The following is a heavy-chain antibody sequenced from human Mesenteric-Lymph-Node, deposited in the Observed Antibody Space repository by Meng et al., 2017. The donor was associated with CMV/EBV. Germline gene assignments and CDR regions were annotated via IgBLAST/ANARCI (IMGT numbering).Heavy chain of an antibody. CDR3: ARPRYCTSTSCSTGRYYFDY. J-gene: IGHJ4*02. CDR1: GYSFTNYW. CDR2: IYPGDSDT. V-gene: IGHV5-51*01. D-gene: IGHD2-2*02. Sequence: KVSCKGSGYSFTNYWIGWVRQMPGKGLEWMGIIYPGDSDTRYSPSFQGQVTISADKSISTAYLQWSSLKASDTAIYYCARPRYCTSTSCSTGRYYFDYWGQGTLVTVSS.